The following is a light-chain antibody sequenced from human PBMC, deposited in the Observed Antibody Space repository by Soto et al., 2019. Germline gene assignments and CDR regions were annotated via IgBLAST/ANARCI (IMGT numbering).Light chain of an antibody. CDR1: SSKIGSNT. J-gene: IGLJ2*01. V-gene: IGLV1-44*01. Sequence: QSVLTQAPSASGTPGQRVTISCSGSSSKIGSNTVSWYQQVPGTAPKLLIYSNDQRPSGVPDRFSGSKSGTSASLAIGGLQSEEEAEYYCAAWDGSLNGWVFGGGTKLTVL. CDR3: AAWDGSLNGWV. CDR2: SND.